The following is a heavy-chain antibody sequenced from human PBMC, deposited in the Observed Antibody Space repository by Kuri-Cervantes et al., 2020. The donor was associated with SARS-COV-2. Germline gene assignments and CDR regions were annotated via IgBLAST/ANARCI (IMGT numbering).Heavy chain of an antibody. CDR1: GFTFSSYG. Sequence: GESLKISCAASGFTFSSYGMHWVRQAPGKGLEWVAVISYDGSNKYYADSVKGRFTISRDNSKNTLYLQMNSLRAEGTAVYYCVRDGDHWNFDYWGQGTLVTVSS. D-gene: IGHD1-1*01. V-gene: IGHV3-30*03. CDR3: VRDGDHWNFDY. J-gene: IGHJ4*02. CDR2: ISYDGSNK.